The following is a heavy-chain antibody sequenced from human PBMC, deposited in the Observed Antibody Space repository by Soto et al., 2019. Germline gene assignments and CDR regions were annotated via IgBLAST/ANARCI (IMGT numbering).Heavy chain of an antibody. Sequence: QVQLVESGGGVVQPGRSLRLSCAVSGFTVSTYGMHWVRQAPGKGLEWVAVISRDGGTKYYAVSVKGRFTISRDNFRNTLVLEMNSLRGDDMAVYYCTGEVASGYWGQGTLVTVS. CDR3: TGEVASGY. V-gene: IGHV3-30*03. D-gene: IGHD2-8*02. CDR2: ISRDGGTK. CDR1: GFTVSTYG. J-gene: IGHJ4*02.